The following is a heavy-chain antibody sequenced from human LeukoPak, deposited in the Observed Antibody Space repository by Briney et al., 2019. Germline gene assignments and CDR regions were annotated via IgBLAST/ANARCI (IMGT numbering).Heavy chain of an antibody. CDR1: GGSFSGYY. CDR3: ASPLGRYDFWSGYYY. CDR2: INNSVST. D-gene: IGHD3-3*01. Sequence: SETLSLTCAVYGGSFSGYYWSWIRQPPGKGLEWIGEINNSVSTNYNPSLKSRVTISVDTSKNQFSLKLSSVTPADTAVYYCASPLGRYDFWSGYYYWGQGTLVTVSS. J-gene: IGHJ4*02. V-gene: IGHV4-34*01.